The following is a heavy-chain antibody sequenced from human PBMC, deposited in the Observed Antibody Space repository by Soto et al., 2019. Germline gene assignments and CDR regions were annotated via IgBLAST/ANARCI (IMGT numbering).Heavy chain of an antibody. J-gene: IGHJ5*02. CDR3: ARHETQQLVNWFDP. CDR2: IYPGDSDV. CDR1: GYSFPSHW. Sequence: EVQLVQSAAEVKKPGESLRISCKGSGYSFPSHWIGWVRQMPGKGLEWMGMIYPGDSDVRYSPSFEGQVTISADKSIGTAYQQGNSLKASDTARYYCARHETQQLVNWFDPWGQGTLVIVSS. V-gene: IGHV5-51*01. D-gene: IGHD6-13*01.